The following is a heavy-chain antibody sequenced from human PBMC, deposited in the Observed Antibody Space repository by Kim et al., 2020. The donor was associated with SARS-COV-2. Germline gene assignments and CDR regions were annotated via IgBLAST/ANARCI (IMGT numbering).Heavy chain of an antibody. CDR1: GGSFSGYY. D-gene: IGHD6-13*01. J-gene: IGHJ2*01. CDR3: ARGTLYSSSGRRWTKGFRYFDL. V-gene: IGHV4-34*01. CDR2: INHSGST. Sequence: SETLSLTCAVYGGSFSGYYWSWIRQPPGKGLEWIGEINHSGSTNYNPSLKSRVTISVDTSKNQFSLKLSSVTAADTAVYYCARGTLYSSSGRRWTKGFRYFDLWGRGTLVTVSS.